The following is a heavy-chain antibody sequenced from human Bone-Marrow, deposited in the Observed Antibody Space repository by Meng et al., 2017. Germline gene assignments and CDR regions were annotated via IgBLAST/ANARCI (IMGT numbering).Heavy chain of an antibody. V-gene: IGHV7-4-1*01. Sequence: QVQLVQSGSELKKPGASVKGSCKASGSTFTSYAMNWMRQAPGQGLEWMRWINTNTGNPTYAKGFTGRFVFSLDTSVSTAYLQIGRLKAEDTAVYYCARETLGYCSSTSCYIGPPDYWGQGTLVTVSS. CDR2: INTNTGNP. CDR3: ARETLGYCSSTSCYIGPPDY. D-gene: IGHD2-2*01. J-gene: IGHJ4*02. CDR1: GSTFTSYA.